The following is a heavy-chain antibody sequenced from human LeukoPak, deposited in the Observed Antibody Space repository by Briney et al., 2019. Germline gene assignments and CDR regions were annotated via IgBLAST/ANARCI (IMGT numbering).Heavy chain of an antibody. CDR1: GSTFSRNW. Sequence: PGGSLRLSCAASGSTFSRNWMHWVRQVPGKGLGWVSRLNSDGRSTEYADFVKGRLTVSRDNAKSTLYLQMNSLRAEDTAVYYCARESYYGGGLTPWGQGTRVTVSS. D-gene: IGHD3-10*01. V-gene: IGHV3-74*01. CDR3: ARESYYGGGLTP. J-gene: IGHJ5*02. CDR2: LNSDGRST.